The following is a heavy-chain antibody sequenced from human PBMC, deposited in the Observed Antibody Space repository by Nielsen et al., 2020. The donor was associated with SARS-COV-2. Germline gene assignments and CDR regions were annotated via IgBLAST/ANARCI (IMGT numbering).Heavy chain of an antibody. J-gene: IGHJ6*02. CDR2: INWNGGST. V-gene: IGHV3-20*04. D-gene: IGHD3-3*01. CDR3: ARDPITIFGGYYYGMDV. CDR1: GFTFDDYG. Sequence: GESLKISCAASGFTFDDYGMSWVRQAPGKGLEWVSGINWNGGSTGYADSVKGRFTISRDNAKNSLSLQMNSLRAEDTAVYYCARDPITIFGGYYYGMDVWGQGTTVTVSS.